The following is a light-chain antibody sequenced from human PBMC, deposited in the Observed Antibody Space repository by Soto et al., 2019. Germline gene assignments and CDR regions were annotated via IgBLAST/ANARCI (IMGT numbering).Light chain of an antibody. CDR1: TGPVTYTHY. CDR2: DIS. J-gene: IGLJ3*02. Sequence: QAVVTQEPSLTVSPGGTVTLTCGSSTGPVTYTHYPYWFQQKPGQAPKTLIYDISDKHSWTPARFSGSLLGDKTALTLSGAQPEDEADYYCLLSYSGARVFGGGTKLTVL. CDR3: LLSYSGARV. V-gene: IGLV7-46*01.